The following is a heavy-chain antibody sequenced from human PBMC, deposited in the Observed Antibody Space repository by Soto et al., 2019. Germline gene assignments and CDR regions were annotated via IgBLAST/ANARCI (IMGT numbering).Heavy chain of an antibody. V-gene: IGHV4-4*07. Sequence: TSETLSLTCNVSGDSMTKYYWSWIRQPAGKGLEWIGRIYTSESTNYNPSLKSRVTMSIDTSNNHFSLNLKSVTAADTAVYYCARTVGAAYYFDFWGQGALVTVSS. D-gene: IGHD1-26*01. CDR1: GDSMTKYY. CDR3: ARTVGAAYYFDF. CDR2: IYTSEST. J-gene: IGHJ4*02.